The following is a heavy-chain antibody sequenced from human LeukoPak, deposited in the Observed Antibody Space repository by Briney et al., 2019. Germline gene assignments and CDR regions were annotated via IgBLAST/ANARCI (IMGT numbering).Heavy chain of an antibody. CDR3: AKDLSSAITSALVLDV. D-gene: IGHD3-22*01. CDR2: ITWNRDNI. V-gene: IGHV3-9*01. Sequence: GGSLRLSCTVSGFTFDDYAMHWVRHTPGKGLVWVAGITWNRDNIGYGDSVKGRFTISRDNVKNVLYLQMNSLGPEDTALYYCAKDLSSAITSALVLDVWGQGTTVIVS. J-gene: IGHJ6*02. CDR1: GFTFDDYA.